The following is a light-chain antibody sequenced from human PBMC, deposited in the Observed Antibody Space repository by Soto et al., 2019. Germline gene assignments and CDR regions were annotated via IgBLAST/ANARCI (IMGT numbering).Light chain of an antibody. V-gene: IGLV2-14*03. CDR1: SGDIGAYNF. J-gene: IGLJ2*01. CDR3: TSWTTSTTMI. Sequence: QSALTQPASVSGSPGQSIAISCTGTSGDIGAYNFVSWYQQHPGKAPKLMLYDVNIRPSGVSNRFSGSKFGNTASLTISGLQAEDEADYYCTSWTTSTTMIFGGGTKVTVL. CDR2: DVN.